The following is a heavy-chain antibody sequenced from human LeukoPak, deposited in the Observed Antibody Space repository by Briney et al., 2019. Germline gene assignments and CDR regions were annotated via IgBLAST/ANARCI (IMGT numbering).Heavy chain of an antibody. CDR1: GFTFSSYS. Sequence: GGSLRLSCAASGFTFSSYSMNWVRQAPGKGLEWVSYISSSSSYIYYADSVKGRFTIFRDNARNSLYLQMNSLRAEDTAIYYCARDRQAGDYWGQGTLVTVSS. J-gene: IGHJ4*02. CDR2: ISSSSSYI. CDR3: ARDRQAGDY. V-gene: IGHV3-21*01.